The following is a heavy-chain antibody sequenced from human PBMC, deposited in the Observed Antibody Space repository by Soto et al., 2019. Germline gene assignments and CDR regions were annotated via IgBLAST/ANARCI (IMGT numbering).Heavy chain of an antibody. V-gene: IGHV3-23*01. CDR1: GFTFSTYA. J-gene: IGHJ3*02. Sequence: GGSLRLSCAASGFTFSTYAMSWVRQAPGKGLEWVSAISRDAYDIYYADSVKGRFTISRDNSKHMLYLQMNSLRTEDTAVYYCAHPRGYGVFDAYDIWGQGAMVTVS. CDR2: ISRDAYDI. CDR3: AHPRGYGVFDAYDI. D-gene: IGHD4-17*01.